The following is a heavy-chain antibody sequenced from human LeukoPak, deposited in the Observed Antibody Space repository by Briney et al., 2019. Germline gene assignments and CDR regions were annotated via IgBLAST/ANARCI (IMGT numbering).Heavy chain of an antibody. V-gene: IGHV1-69*05. Sequence: SVKVSCKASGGTFSSYAISWVRQSPGQGREWMGRIIPIFGTANYAQKFQGRVTITTDESTSTAYMELSSLRSEDTAVYYCASVGYCSGGSCYSVLGVFDYWGQGTLVTVSS. CDR3: ASVGYCSGGSCYSVLGVFDY. CDR1: GGTFSSYA. CDR2: IIPIFGTA. J-gene: IGHJ4*02. D-gene: IGHD2-15*01.